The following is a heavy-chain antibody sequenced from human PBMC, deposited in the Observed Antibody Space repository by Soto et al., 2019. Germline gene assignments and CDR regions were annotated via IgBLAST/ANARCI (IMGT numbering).Heavy chain of an antibody. CDR1: GFTFSSYA. D-gene: IGHD6-13*01. V-gene: IGHV3-23*01. Sequence: EVQLLESGGGLVQPGGSLRLSCAASGFTFSSYAMSWVRQAPGKGLEWVSAISGSGGSTYYADSVKGRFTISRDNSKNTLYLQMNSLRAEDTAVYYCAKEFVAWNLGHSSSWDYWGQGTLVTVSS. CDR2: ISGSGGST. CDR3: AKEFVAWNLGHSSSWDY. J-gene: IGHJ4*02.